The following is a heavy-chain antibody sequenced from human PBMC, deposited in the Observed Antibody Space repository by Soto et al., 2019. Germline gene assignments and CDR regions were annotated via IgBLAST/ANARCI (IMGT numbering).Heavy chain of an antibody. Sequence: QVQLQESGPGLVKPSETLSLTCTVAGGSVSSYYWSWIRQPTGKGLEWIGYIYDSGSTNYKPSLKSRLTISVDTSKNQFSLNLSSVAAADTAVYYCARDTHGSGSYHSWFDPWGQGTLVTVSS. J-gene: IGHJ5*02. CDR2: IYDSGST. CDR3: ARDTHGSGSYHSWFDP. D-gene: IGHD3-10*01. CDR1: GGSVSSYY. V-gene: IGHV4-59*02.